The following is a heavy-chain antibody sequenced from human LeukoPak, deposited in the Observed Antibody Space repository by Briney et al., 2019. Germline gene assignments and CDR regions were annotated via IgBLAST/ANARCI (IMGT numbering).Heavy chain of an antibody. CDR3: ARPYYYDSSGYYPDAFDI. Sequence: GESLKISCKGSGYSFTSYWIGWVRQMPGKGLAWMGIIYPGDSDTRYSPSFQGQVTISADKSISTAYLQWSSLKASDTAMYYCARPYYYDSSGYYPDAFDIWGQGTMVTVSS. V-gene: IGHV5-51*01. CDR1: GYSFTSYW. J-gene: IGHJ3*02. D-gene: IGHD3-22*01. CDR2: IYPGDSDT.